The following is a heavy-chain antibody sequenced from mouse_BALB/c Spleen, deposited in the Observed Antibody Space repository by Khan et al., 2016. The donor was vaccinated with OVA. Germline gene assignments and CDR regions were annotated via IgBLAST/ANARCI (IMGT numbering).Heavy chain of an antibody. CDR3: TRSGYGSFAY. J-gene: IGHJ3*01. CDR1: GYTFNSYY. CDR2: LNPSNGGN. D-gene: IGHD2-2*01. Sequence: VQLQESGAELVKTGASVKLSCKASGYTFNSYYMYWVKQRPGQGLEWIGELNPSNGGNNFNETFKSKATLTVDKSSYTAYMQLSSLTSEDSAVYYCTRSGYGSFAYWGQGTLVTVDA. V-gene: IGHV1S81*02.